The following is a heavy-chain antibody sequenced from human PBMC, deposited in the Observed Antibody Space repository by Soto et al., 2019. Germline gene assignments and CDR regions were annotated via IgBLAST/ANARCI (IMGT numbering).Heavy chain of an antibody. D-gene: IGHD2-15*01. CDR1: GYTFTSYA. J-gene: IGHJ4*02. Sequence: QVQLVQSGAEVKKPGASVKVSCKASGYTFTSYAMHWVRQAPGQRLEWMGWINAGNGNTKYSQKFQGRVTITRDTSASTAYMELSSLRSEDTAVYYCARDLGYCSGGSCSPTPYFDYWGQGTLVTVSS. V-gene: IGHV1-3*01. CDR2: INAGNGNT. CDR3: ARDLGYCSGGSCSPTPYFDY.